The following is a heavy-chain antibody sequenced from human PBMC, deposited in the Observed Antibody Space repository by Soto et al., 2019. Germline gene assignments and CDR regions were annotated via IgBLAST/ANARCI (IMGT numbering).Heavy chain of an antibody. CDR3: ARDGEAGSFFAIDY. CDR1: GYTSTGYY. D-gene: IGHD3-3*01. V-gene: IGHV1-2*04. Sequence: RPPVKVSCKASGYTSTGYYMHWVRQAPGQGLEWMGWINPNSGGTNYAQKFQGWVTMTRDTSISTAYMELSRLRSDDTAAYYCARDGEAGSFFAIDYWGQGTLVTVSS. CDR2: INPNSGGT. J-gene: IGHJ4*02.